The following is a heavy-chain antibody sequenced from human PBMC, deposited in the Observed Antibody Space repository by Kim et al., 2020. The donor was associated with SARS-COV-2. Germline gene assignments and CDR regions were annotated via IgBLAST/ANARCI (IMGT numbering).Heavy chain of an antibody. Sequence: GGSLRLSCAASGFTFSDYYMSWIRQAPGKGLEWVSYISSSSSYTNYADSVKGRFTISRDNAKNSLYLQMNSLRAEDTAVYYCARDLRAQFIAALVGWAFDIWGQGTMVTVSS. CDR3: ARDLRAQFIAALVGWAFDI. CDR2: ISSSSSYT. CDR1: GFTFSDYY. D-gene: IGHD6-13*01. J-gene: IGHJ3*02. V-gene: IGHV3-11*06.